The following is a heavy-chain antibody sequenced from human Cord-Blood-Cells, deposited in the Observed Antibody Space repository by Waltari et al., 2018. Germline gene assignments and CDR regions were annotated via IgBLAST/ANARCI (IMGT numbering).Heavy chain of an antibody. CDR2: YIPIFGTA. V-gene: IGHV1-69*01. D-gene: IGHD1-26*01. J-gene: IGHJ6*02. Sequence: QVQLVQSGAGVTKPGSSVRVSCKASGGPFSSYACSCVAQPPGQGLEWLGGYIPIFGTATYAQKFQGRVTITAHESTSTAYMELSSLRSEDTAVYYCARSMAATKNYYYGMDVWGQGTTVTVSS. CDR3: ARSMAATKNYYYGMDV. CDR1: GGPFSSYA.